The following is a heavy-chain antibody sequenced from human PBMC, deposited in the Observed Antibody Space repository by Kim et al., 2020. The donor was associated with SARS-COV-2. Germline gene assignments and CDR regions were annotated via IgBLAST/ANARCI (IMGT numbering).Heavy chain of an antibody. CDR3: ARDIRPTLWFGEDYFDY. Sequence: SETLSLTCTVSGGSISSSSYYWGWIRQPPGKGLEWIGSIYYSGSTYYNPSLKSRVTISVDTSKNQFSLKLSSVTAADTAVYYCARDIRPTLWFGEDYFDYWGQGTLVTVSS. J-gene: IGHJ4*02. CDR2: IYYSGST. V-gene: IGHV4-39*07. CDR1: GGSISSSSYY. D-gene: IGHD3-10*01.